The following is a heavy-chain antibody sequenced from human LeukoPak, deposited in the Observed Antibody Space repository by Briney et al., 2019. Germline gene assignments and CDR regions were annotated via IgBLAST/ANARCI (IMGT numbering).Heavy chain of an antibody. Sequence: SETLSLTCTVSRGSISGSIRSFYWSWLRQPPGKGLEWIGYISSSGSTHDNPSLRSRVTISLAASKNQFFLTLSSVSAADTALYYCARIPLAYSGAYYFDYWGQGTLVTVSP. D-gene: IGHD1-26*01. V-gene: IGHV4-4*09. CDR2: ISSSGST. J-gene: IGHJ4*02. CDR1: RGSISGSIRSFY. CDR3: ARIPLAYSGAYYFDY.